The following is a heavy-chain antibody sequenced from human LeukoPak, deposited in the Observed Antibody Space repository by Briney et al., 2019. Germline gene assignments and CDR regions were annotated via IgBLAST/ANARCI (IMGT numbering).Heavy chain of an antibody. V-gene: IGHV4-4*07. CDR3: AGDTDDYSYMDV. Sequence: KPSETLSLTCTVSGGSISSYYWSWIRQPAGKGLEWIGRIYSTGSTNYNPSLKSRVTMSVDTSKNQFSLRLRSVTAADTAVYYCAGDTDDYSYMDVWGKGTTVTDSS. J-gene: IGHJ6*03. CDR1: GGSISSYY. CDR2: IYSTGST.